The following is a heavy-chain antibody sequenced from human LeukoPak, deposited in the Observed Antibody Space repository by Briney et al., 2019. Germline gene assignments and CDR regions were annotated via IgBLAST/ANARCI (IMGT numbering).Heavy chain of an antibody. J-gene: IGHJ4*02. CDR2: ISAYNGNT. D-gene: IGHD3-9*01. CDR3: ARENYDILTGYRNFDY. CDR1: GYTFTSYG. V-gene: IGHV1-18*01. Sequence: ASVKVSCKASGYTFTSYGISWVRQAPGQGLEWMGWISAYNGNTNYAQELQGRVTMTTDTSTSTAYMELRSLRSDDTAVYYCARENYDILTGYRNFDYWGQGTLVTVSS.